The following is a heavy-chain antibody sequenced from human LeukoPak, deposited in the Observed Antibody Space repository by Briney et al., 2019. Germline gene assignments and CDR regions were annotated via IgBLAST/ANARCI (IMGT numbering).Heavy chain of an antibody. D-gene: IGHD3-10*01. Sequence: KPGESLKISWKGSGYSFTSYWIGWVRQMPGKGLEWMGIIYPGDSDTRYSPSFQGQVTISADKSISTAYLQWSSLKASDTAMYYCARGSSGSYSRWWYFDLWGRGTLVTVSS. V-gene: IGHV5-51*01. J-gene: IGHJ2*01. CDR3: ARGSSGSYSRWWYFDL. CDR1: GYSFTSYW. CDR2: IYPGDSDT.